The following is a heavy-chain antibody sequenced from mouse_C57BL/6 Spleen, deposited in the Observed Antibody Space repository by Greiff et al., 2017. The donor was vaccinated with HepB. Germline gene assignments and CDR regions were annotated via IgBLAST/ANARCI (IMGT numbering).Heavy chain of an antibody. Sequence: EVHLVESGGGLVKPGGSLKLSCAASGFTFSSYAMSWVRQTPEKRLEWVATISDGGSYTYYPDNVKGRFTISRDNAKNNLYLQMSHLKSEDTAMYYCARDGGSLFDYWGQGTTLTVSS. CDR2: ISDGGSYT. CDR3: ARDGGSLFDY. V-gene: IGHV5-4*01. D-gene: IGHD6-2*01. CDR1: GFTFSSYA. J-gene: IGHJ2*01.